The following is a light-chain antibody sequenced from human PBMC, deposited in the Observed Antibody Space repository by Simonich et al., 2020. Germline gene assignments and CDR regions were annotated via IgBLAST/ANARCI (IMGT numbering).Light chain of an antibody. J-gene: IGKJ4*01. CDR1: QDISNY. V-gene: IGKV1-33*01. CDR2: DAS. CDR3: QQYDNLPT. Sequence: DIQMTQYPSSLSASVGDRVTITCQASQDISNYLNWYQQKPGKAPKFHIYDASNLETGVPSRFSGSGSGTDFTSTISSLQPEDIATYYCQQYDNLPTFGGGTKVEIK.